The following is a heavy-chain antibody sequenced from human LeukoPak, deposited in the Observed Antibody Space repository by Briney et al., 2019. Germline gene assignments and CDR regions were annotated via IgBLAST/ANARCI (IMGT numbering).Heavy chain of an antibody. J-gene: IGHJ3*02. Sequence: GGSLRLSCAASGFTFSSYWMHWVRQAPGKGLVWVSIIYSGGSTYYADSVKGRFTISRDNSKNTLYLQMNSLRAEDTAVYYCARDISSGYYDAFDIWGQGTMVTVSS. CDR1: GFTFSSYW. CDR2: IYSGGST. CDR3: ARDISSGYYDAFDI. D-gene: IGHD3-22*01. V-gene: IGHV3-66*01.